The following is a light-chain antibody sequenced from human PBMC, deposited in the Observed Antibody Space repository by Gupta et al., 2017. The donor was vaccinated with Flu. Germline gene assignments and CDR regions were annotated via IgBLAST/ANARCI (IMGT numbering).Light chain of an antibody. CDR3: AAWDDSLSGVV. CDR1: SANIGRNY. CDR2: RNN. V-gene: IGLV1-47*01. J-gene: IGLJ2*01. Sequence: QSVLPHTPSTSGTPGQGDTMSCPRSSANIGRNYVYWYQQPPGTAPKLLIYRNNQRPSGVPDRFSGSKSGTSASLASSGLRSEDEADYYCAAWDDSLSGVVFGGGTKLTVL.